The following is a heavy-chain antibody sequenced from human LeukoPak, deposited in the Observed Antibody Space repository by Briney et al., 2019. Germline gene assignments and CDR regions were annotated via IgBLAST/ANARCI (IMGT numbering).Heavy chain of an antibody. V-gene: IGHV3-48*03. CDR3: ARVGTSGPADGFDI. CDR2: ISSSGSTI. D-gene: IGHD2-8*01. CDR1: GFTFSSYE. Sequence: TGGSLRLSCAASGFTFSSYEMNWVRQAPGKGLEWASLISSSGSTIYYADSVKGRFTLSRDNAKKSLYLQMNSLRAEDTAVYYCARVGTSGPADGFDIWGQGTMVTVSS. J-gene: IGHJ3*02.